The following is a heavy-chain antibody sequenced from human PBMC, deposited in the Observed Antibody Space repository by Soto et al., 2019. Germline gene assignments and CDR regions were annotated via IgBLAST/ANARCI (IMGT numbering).Heavy chain of an antibody. V-gene: IGHV1-2*02. CDR2: INPNSGST. D-gene: IGHD6-19*01. Sequence: GASVKVSCKASGYTFTGSYMHWVRQAPGQGLEWMGWINPNSGSTNYAQNLQGRVTMTRDTSISTAYMELSRLRSDDTAGYDCARDVAVAVNFDYWGQGTMVTVSS. CDR3: ARDVAVAVNFDY. CDR1: GYTFTGSY. J-gene: IGHJ4*02.